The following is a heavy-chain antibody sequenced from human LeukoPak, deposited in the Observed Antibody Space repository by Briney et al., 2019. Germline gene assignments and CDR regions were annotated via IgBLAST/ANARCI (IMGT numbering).Heavy chain of an antibody. D-gene: IGHD6-25*01. J-gene: IGHJ6*02. CDR2: ISSSSSYI. V-gene: IGHV3-21*01. Sequence: GSLRLSCAASGFTFSSYSMNWVRQAPGKGLEWVSSISSSSSYIYYADSVKGRFTISRDNAKNSLYLQMNSLRAEDTAVYYCARDFRAASMSHYYGMDAWGQGTTVTVSS. CDR1: GFTFSSYS. CDR3: ARDFRAASMSHYYGMDA.